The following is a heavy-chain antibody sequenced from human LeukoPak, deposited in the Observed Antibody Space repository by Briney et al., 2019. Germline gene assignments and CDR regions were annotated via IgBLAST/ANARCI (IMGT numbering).Heavy chain of an antibody. CDR2: IKSKTDGGTT. CDR3: TTYCSSTSWCVGIQH. CDR1: GFTFSSYA. Sequence: GGSLRLSCAASGFTFSSYAMSWVRQAPGKGLEWVGRIKSKTDGGTTDYAAPVKGRFTISRDDSKNTLYLQMNSLKTEDTAVYYCTTYCSSTSWCVGIQHWGQGTLVTVSS. V-gene: IGHV3-15*01. J-gene: IGHJ1*01. D-gene: IGHD2-2*01.